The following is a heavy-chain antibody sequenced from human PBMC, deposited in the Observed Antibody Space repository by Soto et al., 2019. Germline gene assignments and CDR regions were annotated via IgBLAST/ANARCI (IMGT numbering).Heavy chain of an antibody. CDR1: GGSVSSGSYY. Sequence: PSGTLSLTCTVSGGSVSSGSYYWSWIRQPPGKGLEWIGYIYYSGSTNYNPSLKSRVTISVDTSKNQFSLKLSSVTAADTAVYYCARRIVATETFDHWGQGTLVTVSS. D-gene: IGHD5-12*01. V-gene: IGHV4-61*01. CDR2: IYYSGST. J-gene: IGHJ4*02. CDR3: ARRIVATETFDH.